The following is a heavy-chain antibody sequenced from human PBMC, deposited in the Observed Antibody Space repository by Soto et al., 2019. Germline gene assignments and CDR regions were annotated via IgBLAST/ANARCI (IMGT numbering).Heavy chain of an antibody. V-gene: IGHV4-34*01. CDR3: ARGRAWLRFLTVTGVYFDY. J-gene: IGHJ4*02. CDR2: INHSGST. Sequence: QVQLQQWGAGLLKPSETLSLTCAVYGGSFSGYYWSWIRQPPGKGLEWIGEINHSGSTNYNPSLKSRVTISVDTSKNQFSLKLSSVTAADTAVYYCARGRAWLRFLTVTGVYFDYWGQGTLVTVSS. CDR1: GGSFSGYY. D-gene: IGHD5-12*01.